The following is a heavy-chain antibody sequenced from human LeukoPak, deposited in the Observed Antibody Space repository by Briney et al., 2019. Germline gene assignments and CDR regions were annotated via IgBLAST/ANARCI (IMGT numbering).Heavy chain of an antibody. CDR1: GFTFSSYA. CDR3: ARDKGYSYGPLDFDY. D-gene: IGHD5-18*01. V-gene: IGHV3-30-3*01. CDR2: ISYDGSNK. J-gene: IGHJ4*02. Sequence: GGSLRLSCAASGFTFSSYAMHWVRQAPGKGLEWVAVISYDGSNKYYAGSVKGRFTSSRDNAKNSLYLQMNSLRAEDTVVYYCARDKGYSYGPLDFDYWGQGTLVTVSS.